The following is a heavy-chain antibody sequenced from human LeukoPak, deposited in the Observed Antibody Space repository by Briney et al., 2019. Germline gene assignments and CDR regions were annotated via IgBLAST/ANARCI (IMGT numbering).Heavy chain of an antibody. J-gene: IGHJ4*02. CDR3: ARSYYYDSSGYHYDY. CDR2: ISAYNGNT. D-gene: IGHD3-22*01. V-gene: IGHV1-18*01. CDR1: GYTFTSYG. Sequence: ASVTVSCKASGYTFTSYGINWVRQAPGQGLEWMGWISAYNGNTNYAQKLQGRVTMTTDTSTSTAYMELRSLRSDDTAVYYCARSYYYDSSGYHYDYWGQGTLVTVSS.